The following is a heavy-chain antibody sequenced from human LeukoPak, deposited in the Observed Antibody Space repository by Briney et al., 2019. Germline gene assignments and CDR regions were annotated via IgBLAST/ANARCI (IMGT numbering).Heavy chain of an antibody. CDR3: ARARGYGYLKAGTNY. Sequence: ASVKVSCKASGYTFTGYYMRWVRQAPGQGLEWMGWINPNSGGTNYAQKFQGRVTMTRDTSISTAYMELSRLGSDDTAVYYCARARGYGYLKAGTNYWGQGTLVTVSS. J-gene: IGHJ4*02. CDR2: INPNSGGT. D-gene: IGHD5-18*01. CDR1: GYTFTGYY. V-gene: IGHV1-2*02.